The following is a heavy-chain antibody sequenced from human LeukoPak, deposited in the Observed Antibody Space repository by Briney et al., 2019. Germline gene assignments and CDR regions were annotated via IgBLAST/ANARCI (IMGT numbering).Heavy chain of an antibody. J-gene: IGHJ4*02. CDR2: IIPIFGTA. Sequence: GASVKVSCKASGGTFSSYAISWVRQAPGQGLEWMGGIIPIFGTANYAQKFQGRVTITADGSTSTAYMELSSLRSEDTAVYYCARLPSGPLAAAGTGYWGQGTLVTVSS. V-gene: IGHV1-69*13. CDR1: GGTFSSYA. CDR3: ARLPSGPLAAAGTGY. D-gene: IGHD6-13*01.